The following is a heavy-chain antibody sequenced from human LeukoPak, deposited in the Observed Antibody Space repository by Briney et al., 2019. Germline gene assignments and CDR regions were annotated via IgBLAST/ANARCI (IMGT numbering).Heavy chain of an antibody. V-gene: IGHV4-39*07. J-gene: IGHJ4*02. CDR3: AREMATIKGAFDY. CDR2: IYYVGIT. Sequence: PSETLSLTCTVSGGSIIDSRYYWGWIRQPPGKGLEWIGSIYYVGITQYNPSLKSRVTVSVDTSKNQFSLNLSSVTAADTAVYYCAREMATIKGAFDYWGQGTLVTVSS. CDR1: GGSIIDSRYY. D-gene: IGHD5-24*01.